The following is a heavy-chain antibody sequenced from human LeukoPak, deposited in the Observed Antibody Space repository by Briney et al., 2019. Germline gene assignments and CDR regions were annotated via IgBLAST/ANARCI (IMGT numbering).Heavy chain of an antibody. D-gene: IGHD3-22*01. CDR2: ISSSSSYI. CDR1: GFTFSSYS. Sequence: PGGSLRLSCAASGFTFSSYSMNWVRQAPGKGLGWVSSISSSSSYIYYADSVKGRFTISRDNAKNSLYLQMNSLRAEDTAVYYCARGITMIVVASDAFDIWGQGTMVTVSS. CDR3: ARGITMIVVASDAFDI. J-gene: IGHJ3*02. V-gene: IGHV3-21*01.